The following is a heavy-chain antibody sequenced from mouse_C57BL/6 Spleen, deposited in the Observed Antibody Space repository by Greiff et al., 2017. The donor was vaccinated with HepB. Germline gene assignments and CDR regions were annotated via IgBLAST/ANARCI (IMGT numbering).Heavy chain of an antibody. J-gene: IGHJ1*03. CDR2: IRLKSDNYAT. D-gene: IGHD2-4*01. Sequence: EVQRVESGGGLVQPGGSMKLSCVASGFTFSNYWMNWVRQSPEKGLEWVAQIRLKSDNYATHYAESVKGRFTISRDDSKSSVYLQMNNLRAEDTGIYYCTGGIYYDYDGYFDVWGTGTTVTVSS. CDR3: TGGIYYDYDGYFDV. V-gene: IGHV6-3*01. CDR1: GFTFSNYW.